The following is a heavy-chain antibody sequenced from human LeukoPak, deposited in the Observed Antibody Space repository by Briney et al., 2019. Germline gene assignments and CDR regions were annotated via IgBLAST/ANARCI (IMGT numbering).Heavy chain of an antibody. CDR3: ARDFLAFTSIYGMDV. J-gene: IGHJ6*04. Sequence: GGSLRLSCAASGFTFSSYWMSWVRQAPGKGLEWVSNINQDGSEKYYVDSVKGRFTISRDNAKNSLYLQMNSLRAEDTAVYYCARDFLAFTSIYGMDVWGKGTTVTVSS. V-gene: IGHV3-7*03. CDR2: INQDGSEK. CDR1: GFTFSSYW.